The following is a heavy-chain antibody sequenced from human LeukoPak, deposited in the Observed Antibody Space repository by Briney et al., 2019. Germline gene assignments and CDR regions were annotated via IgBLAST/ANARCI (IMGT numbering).Heavy chain of an antibody. D-gene: IGHD4-11*01. CDR1: RFTFSSYA. Sequence: GGSLRLSCAASRFTFSSYAMSWVRPAPGRGLEWVSAISGSGGSTYYADSVKGRFTISRDNSKNTLYLQMNSLRAEDTAVYYCAKDATRLSATVTHFDYWGQGTLVTVSS. CDR3: AKDATRLSATVTHFDY. CDR2: ISGSGGST. V-gene: IGHV3-23*01. J-gene: IGHJ4*02.